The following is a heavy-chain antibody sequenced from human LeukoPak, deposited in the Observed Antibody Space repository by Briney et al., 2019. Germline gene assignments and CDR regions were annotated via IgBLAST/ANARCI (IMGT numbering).Heavy chain of an antibody. Sequence: SETLSLTCAVYGGSFSGYYWSWIRQPPGKGLEWIGEINHSGSTNYNPSLKSRVTISVDTSKNQFSLKLSSVTAADPAVYYCARTKKGRSGVSNHWGQGTLVSVSS. CDR1: GGSFSGYY. CDR3: ARTKKGRSGVSNH. CDR2: INHSGST. J-gene: IGHJ5*02. V-gene: IGHV4-34*01. D-gene: IGHD3-10*01.